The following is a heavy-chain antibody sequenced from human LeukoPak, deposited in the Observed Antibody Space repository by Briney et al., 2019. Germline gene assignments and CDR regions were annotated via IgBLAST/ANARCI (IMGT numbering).Heavy chain of an antibody. D-gene: IGHD6-13*01. CDR3: ARGRGSWYSRNAFDI. CDR2: INTSGST. Sequence: PSETLSLTCTVSSGSFSSGSHYWSWVRQPAGKGLEWIGRINTSGSTSYNPSLKSRVTISVDTSKNQFSLRLRYVTAADTAVYYCARGRGSWYSRNAFDIWGQGTMVTVSS. J-gene: IGHJ3*02. V-gene: IGHV4-61*02. CDR1: SGSFSSGSHY.